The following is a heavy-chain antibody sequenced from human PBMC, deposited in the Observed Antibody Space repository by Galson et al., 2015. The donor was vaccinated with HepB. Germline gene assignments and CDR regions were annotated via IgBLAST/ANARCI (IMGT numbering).Heavy chain of an antibody. J-gene: IGHJ5*02. Sequence: SVKVSCKASGYTFSSYSITWVRQAPGQGLEWMGWINNYNRNTNHAQKFKGRVTMTTDTSTNTAFMELRSLRSDDTAVYYCARVALVVVVNSSQNNWFGPWGQGTLVTASS. D-gene: IGHD2-15*01. V-gene: IGHV1-18*01. CDR2: INNYNRNT. CDR1: GYTFSSYS. CDR3: ARVALVVVVNSSQNNWFGP.